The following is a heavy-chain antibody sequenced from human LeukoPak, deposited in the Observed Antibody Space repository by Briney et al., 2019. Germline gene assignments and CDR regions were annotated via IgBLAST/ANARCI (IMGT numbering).Heavy chain of an antibody. J-gene: IGHJ4*02. CDR2: IIPIFGTA. Sequence: SVKVTCKASGGTFICYAISWVRQAPGQGLEWMGGIIPIFGTANYAQKFQGRVTITADESTSTAYMELSSLRSEDTAVYYCARGYSGSGSSYFDYWGQGTLVTISS. V-gene: IGHV1-69*13. D-gene: IGHD3-10*01. CDR1: GGTFICYA. CDR3: ARGYSGSGSSYFDY.